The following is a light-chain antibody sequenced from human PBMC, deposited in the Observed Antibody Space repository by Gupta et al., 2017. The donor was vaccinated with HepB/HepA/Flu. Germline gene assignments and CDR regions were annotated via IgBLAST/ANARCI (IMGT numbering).Light chain of an antibody. J-gene: IGLJ1*01. CDR1: NSDVGRYDY. Sequence: SALTQPPSVSGSPGQSNTIPCTGTNSDVGRYDYVSWYQQHPGKVPKMIIYDVSNRLSGVSSRFSGSKSGNTASLTISGLQAEDEADFYCSSYTSASTQVFGTGTKVTVL. CDR2: DVS. V-gene: IGLV2-14*03. CDR3: SSYTSASTQV.